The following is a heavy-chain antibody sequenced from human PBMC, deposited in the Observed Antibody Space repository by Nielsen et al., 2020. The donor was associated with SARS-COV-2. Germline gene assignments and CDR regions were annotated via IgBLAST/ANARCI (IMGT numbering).Heavy chain of an antibody. V-gene: IGHV4-30-2*01. CDR2: IYHSGST. CDR1: GDSISRPDYY. Sequence: SETLSLTCAVSGDSISRPDYYWSWIRQPPGKGLEWIGYIYHSGSTYYNPSLKSRVTISVDRSKNQFSLKLSSVTAADTAVYYCARSPSGSYYPFDYWGQGTLVTVSS. J-gene: IGHJ4*02. CDR3: ARSPSGSYYPFDY. D-gene: IGHD1-26*01.